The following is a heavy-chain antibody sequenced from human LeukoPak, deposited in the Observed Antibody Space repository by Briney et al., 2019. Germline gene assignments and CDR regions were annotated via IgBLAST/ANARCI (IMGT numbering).Heavy chain of an antibody. CDR3: ARHEGRATTPFGY. CDR2: IYYSGST. V-gene: IGHV4-59*08. D-gene: IGHD1-26*01. Sequence: SETLSLTCTVSGGSISSYYWSWIRQPPGKGLEWIGYIYYSGSTNYNPSLKSRVTISVDTSKNQFSLKLSSVTAADTAVYYCARHEGRATTPFGYWGQGTLVTVSS. CDR1: GGSISSYY. J-gene: IGHJ4*02.